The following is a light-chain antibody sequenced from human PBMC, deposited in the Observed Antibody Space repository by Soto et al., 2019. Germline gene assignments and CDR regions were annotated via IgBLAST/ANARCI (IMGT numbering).Light chain of an antibody. CDR1: QSVNNN. V-gene: IGKV3-15*01. J-gene: IGKJ2*01. CDR3: QQYNNWPPDT. CDR2: GAS. Sequence: EIILTQSPASLSVSPGERATLSCRASQSVNNNLARYQQKRGKAPRLLIYGASTRATGIPGRFRGSGSGTEFTLTITSLQSEDFAVYFCQQYNNWPPDTFGQGTKLEIK.